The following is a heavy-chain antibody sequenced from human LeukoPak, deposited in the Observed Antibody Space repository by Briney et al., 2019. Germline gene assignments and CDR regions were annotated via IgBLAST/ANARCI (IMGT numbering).Heavy chain of an antibody. V-gene: IGHV3-7*03. D-gene: IGHD3-3*01. Sequence: GGSLRLSCVVSGFTFRAYWMTWVRQAPGKGLEWVANIKLDGSEKNYVDSVKGRFTISRDNTKNSLYLQMDSLRAEDTAVFYCARDQYDTWSRRGNFDSWGQGTLVIVSS. CDR2: IKLDGSEK. CDR1: GFTFRAYW. CDR3: ARDQYDTWSRRGNFDS. J-gene: IGHJ4*02.